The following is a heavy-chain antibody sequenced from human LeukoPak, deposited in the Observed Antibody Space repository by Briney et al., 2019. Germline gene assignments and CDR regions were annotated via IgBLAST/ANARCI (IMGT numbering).Heavy chain of an antibody. CDR3: ARDSGWYGIAL. D-gene: IGHD6-19*01. J-gene: IGHJ2*01. CDR1: GFTFSSYW. Sequence: PGGSLRLSCAASGFTFSSYWMTCVRQAPGKGLEGVANIKQDGSEKYYVDSVKGRFTISRDNAKNSLYLQMNSLRAEDTAVYYCARDSGWYGIALWGRGTLVTVSS. V-gene: IGHV3-7*01. CDR2: IKQDGSEK.